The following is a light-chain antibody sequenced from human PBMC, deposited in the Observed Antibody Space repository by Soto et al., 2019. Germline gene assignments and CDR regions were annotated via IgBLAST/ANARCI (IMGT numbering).Light chain of an antibody. CDR3: QQYETWPRT. CDR2: GVS. CDR1: QNVHIN. Sequence: VMTQSPATLSVSPGDTATLSCRSSQNVHINLAWYQQKPGQAPTLLVYGVSARAPGVPARFSGTGSGTEFTLTIRNLQSEDFGVYYCQQYETWPRTFGQGTK. V-gene: IGKV3-15*01. J-gene: IGKJ2*01.